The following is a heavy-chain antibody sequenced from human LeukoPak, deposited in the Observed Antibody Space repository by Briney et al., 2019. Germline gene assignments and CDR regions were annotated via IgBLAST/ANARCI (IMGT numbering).Heavy chain of an antibody. CDR3: ARGAAVAGLDY. CDR2: ISSSGSTI. D-gene: IGHD6-19*01. CDR1: GFTFSSYE. J-gene: IGHJ4*02. V-gene: IGHV3-48*03. Sequence: PGGSLRLSCAASGFTFSSYEMNWVRQAPGKGLEWVSYISSSGSTIYYADSVKGRFTISRDNAKNSLYLQMNSLRAEDTAVYYCARGAAVAGLDYWDQGTLVTVSS.